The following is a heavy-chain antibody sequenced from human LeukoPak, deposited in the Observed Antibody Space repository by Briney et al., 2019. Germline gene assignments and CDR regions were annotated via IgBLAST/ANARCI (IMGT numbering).Heavy chain of an antibody. Sequence: GRSLRLSCAASGFTFSSYAMHWVRQAPGKGLEWVAVISYDGSNKNYADSVKGRFTISRDNSKNTLYLQMNSLRAEDTAVYYCARDLVLLWFGARSDSFDYWGQGTLVTVSS. CDR3: ARDLVLLWFGARSDSFDY. CDR1: GFTFSSYA. J-gene: IGHJ4*02. D-gene: IGHD3-10*01. CDR2: ISYDGSNK. V-gene: IGHV3-30-3*01.